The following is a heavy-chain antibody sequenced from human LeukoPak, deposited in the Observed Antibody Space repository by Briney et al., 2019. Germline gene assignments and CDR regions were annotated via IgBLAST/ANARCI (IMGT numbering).Heavy chain of an antibody. CDR1: GGTFSSYV. Sequence: SVNVPCKASGGTFSSYVISWVRQAPGKGLEWMGRIIPIFGTANYAQKFQGRVTITTDESTSTAYMELSSLRSEDTAVYYCARGITGDNWFDPWGQGTLVTVSS. CDR2: IIPIFGTA. J-gene: IGHJ5*02. CDR3: ARGITGDNWFDP. D-gene: IGHD1-20*01. V-gene: IGHV1-69*05.